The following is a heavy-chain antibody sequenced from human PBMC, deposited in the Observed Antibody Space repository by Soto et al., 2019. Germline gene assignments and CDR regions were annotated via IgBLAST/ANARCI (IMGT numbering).Heavy chain of an antibody. CDR2: LYYSGST. Sequence: SETLSLTCTVSGGSISSYYWSWIRQPPGKGLEWIGYLYYSGSTNYNPSLKSRVTISVDTSKNQFSLKLSSVTAADTAVYYCARQLRREWTRKGYYYYMDVWGKGTTVTVSS. CDR3: ARQLRREWTRKGYYYYMDV. J-gene: IGHJ6*03. CDR1: GGSISSYY. V-gene: IGHV4-59*08. D-gene: IGHD3-3*01.